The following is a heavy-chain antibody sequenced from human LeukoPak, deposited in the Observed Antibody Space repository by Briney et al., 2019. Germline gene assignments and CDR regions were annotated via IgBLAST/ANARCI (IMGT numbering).Heavy chain of an antibody. CDR2: IYHSGST. Sequence: PSQTLSLTCAVSGGSISSGGYSWSWIRQPPGKGLEWIGYIYHSGSTYYNPSLKSRVTILVDRSKNQFSLKLSSVTAADTAVYYCARGVPYNWFDPWGQGTLVTVSS. V-gene: IGHV4-30-2*01. CDR1: GGSISSGGYS. J-gene: IGHJ5*02. CDR3: ARGVPYNWFDP.